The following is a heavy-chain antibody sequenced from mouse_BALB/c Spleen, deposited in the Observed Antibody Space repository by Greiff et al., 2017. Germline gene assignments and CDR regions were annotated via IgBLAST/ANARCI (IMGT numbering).Heavy chain of an antibody. V-gene: IGHV5-6-5*01. CDR3: ARGGLNYYGSSYGSFFDN. CDR2: ISSGGST. CDR1: GFTFSSYA. D-gene: IGHD1-1*01. Sequence: EVTLVESGGGLVKPGGSLKLSCAASGFTFSSYAMSWVRQTPEKRLEWVASISSGGSTYYPDSVTGRFTISRDNARNILYLQMSSLRSEDTAMYYCARGGLNYYGSSYGSFFDNWGQGTTLTVSA. J-gene: IGHJ2*01.